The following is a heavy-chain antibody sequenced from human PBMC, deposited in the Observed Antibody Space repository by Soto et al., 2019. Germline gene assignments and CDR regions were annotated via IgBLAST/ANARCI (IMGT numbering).Heavy chain of an antibody. Sequence: SETPSPTCAVYGGSFRGYYWSWIRPPPGKGVGWIGEINHSGSTNYNPSLKSRVTISVDTSKNQFSLKLSSVTAADTAVYYCASQFLAAAGMNYYYYYGMDVWGQGTTVTVSS. D-gene: IGHD6-13*01. CDR2: INHSGST. V-gene: IGHV4-34*01. J-gene: IGHJ6*02. CDR3: ASQFLAAAGMNYYYYYGMDV. CDR1: GGSFRGYY.